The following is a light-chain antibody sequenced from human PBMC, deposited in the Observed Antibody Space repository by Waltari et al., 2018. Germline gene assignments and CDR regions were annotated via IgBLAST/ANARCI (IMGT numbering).Light chain of an antibody. CDR3: QQYHSPPQT. CDR2: WAS. CDR1: QSVLYTTNIKNY. J-gene: IGKJ4*01. Sequence: DIVMTQSPDSLAVSLGERATINCKSSQSVLYTTNIKNYLAWYQQKQGQHPKLLIYWASTRESGVPDRFSGSGSGTNFTLTISSLQAEDVAVYYCQQYHSPPQTFGGGTKVEIK. V-gene: IGKV4-1*01.